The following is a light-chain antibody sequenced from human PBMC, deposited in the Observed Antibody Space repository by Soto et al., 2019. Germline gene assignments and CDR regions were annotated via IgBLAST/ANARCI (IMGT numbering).Light chain of an antibody. Sequence: DILLTHSPDSLAVSLGERATINCKSSQSVLYDSNNKNYLAWYQQKPGQPPKLLIYWASTRESGVPDRFSGTGSGADFTLTISSLQAEDVAVYYCQQYYSIPKTFGQGTKVDIK. CDR2: WAS. J-gene: IGKJ1*01. CDR1: QSVLYDSNNKNY. V-gene: IGKV4-1*01. CDR3: QQYYSIPKT.